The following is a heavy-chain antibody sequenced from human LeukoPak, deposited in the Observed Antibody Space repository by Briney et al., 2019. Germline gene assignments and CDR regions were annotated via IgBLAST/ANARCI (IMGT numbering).Heavy chain of an antibody. D-gene: IGHD4-17*01. J-gene: IGHJ4*02. CDR2: ISWNSGSI. Sequence: GGSLRLSCAASGFTFDDYGMSWVRQAPGKGLEWVSGISWNSGSIGYADSVKGRFTISRDNAKNSLYLQMNSLRAEDTALYYCARSETTVTTGDYWGQGTLVTVSS. CDR3: ARSETTVTTGDY. CDR1: GFTFDDYG. V-gene: IGHV3-9*01.